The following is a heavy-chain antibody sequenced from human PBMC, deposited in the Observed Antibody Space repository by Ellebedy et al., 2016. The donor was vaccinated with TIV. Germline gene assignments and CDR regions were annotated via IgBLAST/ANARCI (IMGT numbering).Heavy chain of an antibody. CDR3: ATDWGRAAVL. D-gene: IGHD3-16*01. CDR1: GGSVTDGSTRPTDYY. Sequence: SETLSLTXTVSGGSVTDGSTRPTDYYWSWIRQHPVKGLEWIGYIYHTGTTYYNPSLKSRVSISVDTSKNQVSLRLRSVTVADTAVYYCATDWGRAAVLWGQGTLVTVSS. V-gene: IGHV4-30-4*02. J-gene: IGHJ4*02. CDR2: IYHTGTT.